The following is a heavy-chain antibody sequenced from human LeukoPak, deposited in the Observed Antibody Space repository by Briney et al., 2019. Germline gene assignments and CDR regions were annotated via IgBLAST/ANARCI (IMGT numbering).Heavy chain of an antibody. CDR3: ARGRGTRIRGPWNY. J-gene: IGHJ4*02. V-gene: IGHV4-34*01. D-gene: IGHD1-1*01. CDR1: GGSFSGYY. Sequence: PSETLSLTCAVYGGSFSGYYWSWIRQPPGKGLEWIGEINHSGSTNYNPSLKSRVTISVDTSKNQFSLKLCSVTAADTAVYYCARGRGTRIRGPWNYWGQGTLVTVSS. CDR2: INHSGST.